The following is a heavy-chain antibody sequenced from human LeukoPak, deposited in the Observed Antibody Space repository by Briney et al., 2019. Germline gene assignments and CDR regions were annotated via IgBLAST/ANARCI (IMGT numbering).Heavy chain of an antibody. D-gene: IGHD6-19*01. Sequence: GESLKISCQVSGYIFTNYWIGWVRQMPGKGLESMGIIYPADSDTTYSPSFQGQVTISADKSISTVYLQWSSLKASDTATYYCARQGVYSSGWYPFDYWGQGTLVTVSS. CDR1: GYIFTNYW. CDR2: IYPADSDT. CDR3: ARQGVYSSGWYPFDY. J-gene: IGHJ4*02. V-gene: IGHV5-51*01.